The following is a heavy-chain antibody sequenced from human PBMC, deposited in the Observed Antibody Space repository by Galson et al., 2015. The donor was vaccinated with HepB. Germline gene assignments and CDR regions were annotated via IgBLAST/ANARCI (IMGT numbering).Heavy chain of an antibody. CDR3: ARSGIAAAYGPKAGWFDP. Sequence: SVKVSCKASGYTFTSYGISWVRQAPGQGLEWMGWISAYNGNTNYAQKLQGRVTMTTDTSTSTAYMELRSLRSDDTAVYYCARSGIAAAYGPKAGWFDPWGQGTLVTVSS. J-gene: IGHJ5*02. CDR1: GYTFTSYG. V-gene: IGHV1-18*01. CDR2: ISAYNGNT. D-gene: IGHD6-13*01.